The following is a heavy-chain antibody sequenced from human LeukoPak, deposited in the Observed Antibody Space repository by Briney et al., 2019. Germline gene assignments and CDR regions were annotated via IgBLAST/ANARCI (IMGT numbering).Heavy chain of an antibody. CDR1: GFTFSSYS. CDR2: ISSSSSYI. CDR3: AREIRKGYYDSSGSVFDY. Sequence: GGSPRLSCAASGFTFSSYSMNWVRQAPGKGLEWVSSISSSSSYIYYADSAKGRFTISRDNAKNSLYLQMNSLRAEDTAVYYCAREIRKGYYDSSGSVFDYWGQGTLVTVSS. V-gene: IGHV3-21*01. J-gene: IGHJ4*02. D-gene: IGHD3-22*01.